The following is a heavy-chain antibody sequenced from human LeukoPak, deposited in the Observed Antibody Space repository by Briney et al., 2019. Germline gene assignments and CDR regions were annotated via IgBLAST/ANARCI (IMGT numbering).Heavy chain of an antibody. D-gene: IGHD4-23*01. CDR1: GFTFSSYG. CDR2: ISYDGSNK. V-gene: IGHV3-30*03. Sequence: GGSLRLSCAASGFTFSSYGMHWVRQAPGKGLEWVAVISYDGSNKYYADSVKGRFTISRDNAKISLYLQTNSLRAEDTAVYYCARGNGGTRSRYWYFDLWGRGTLVTVSS. J-gene: IGHJ2*01. CDR3: ARGNGGTRSRYWYFDL.